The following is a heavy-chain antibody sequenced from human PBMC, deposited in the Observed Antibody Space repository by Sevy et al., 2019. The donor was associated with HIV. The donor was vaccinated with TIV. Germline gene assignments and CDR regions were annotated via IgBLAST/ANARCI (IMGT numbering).Heavy chain of an antibody. CDR2: IKSKTDGGTT. V-gene: IGHV3-15*01. D-gene: IGHD1-1*01. CDR3: TTDWKKRGLSALVDY. Sequence: GGSLRLSCAASGFTFSNAWMSWVRQAPGKGLEWVGRIKSKTDGGTTDYAAPVKGRFTISRDYSKNTLYLQMNSRKTEDRAIYYCTTDWKKRGLSALVDYWGQGTLVTVSS. CDR1: GFTFSNAW. J-gene: IGHJ4*02.